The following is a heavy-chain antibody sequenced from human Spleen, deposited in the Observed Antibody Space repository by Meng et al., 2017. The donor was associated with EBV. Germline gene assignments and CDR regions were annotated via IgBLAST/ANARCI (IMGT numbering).Heavy chain of an antibody. V-gene: IGHV4-34*01. Sequence: QLWAGPLKPSETLSLTCAVYGGSFTDYYWSWIRQSPGKGLEWIGEINHRGSTNYKPSLKSRVTISVDTSKNQFSLNLTSVTAADTAVYYCARGMVAAASLDWWGQGTLVTVSS. CDR1: GGSFTDYY. D-gene: IGHD2-2*01. CDR3: ARGMVAAASLDW. J-gene: IGHJ4*02. CDR2: INHRGST.